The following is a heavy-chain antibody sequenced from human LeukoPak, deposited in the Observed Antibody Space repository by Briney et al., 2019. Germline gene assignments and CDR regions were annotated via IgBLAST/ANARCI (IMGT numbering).Heavy chain of an antibody. Sequence: PGGSLRLSGAASGFTFSSYSMNWVRPAPGKGLEWVSSISSSSSYIYYADSVKGRFTISRDNAKNALYLQMNSLRAEDTAVYYCARLVVGATLPDYWGQGTLVTVSS. CDR1: GFTFSSYS. J-gene: IGHJ4*02. D-gene: IGHD1-26*01. V-gene: IGHV3-21*01. CDR2: ISSSSSYI. CDR3: ARLVVGATLPDY.